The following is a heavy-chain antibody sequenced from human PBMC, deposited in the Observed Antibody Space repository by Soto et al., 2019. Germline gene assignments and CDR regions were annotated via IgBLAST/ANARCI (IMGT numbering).Heavy chain of an antibody. Sequence: QVQLVQSGAEVKKPGSSVKVSCKASGGTFSSYAISWVRQAPGQGLEWMGGIIPIFGTANYAQKFQGRVTITADESPSSAYMELTSLSSGDTAVYYCARQLHCSSTSCHLRVWFDPWGQGTLVTVSS. D-gene: IGHD2-2*01. CDR3: ARQLHCSSTSCHLRVWFDP. CDR1: GGTFSSYA. V-gene: IGHV1-69*01. J-gene: IGHJ5*02. CDR2: IIPIFGTA.